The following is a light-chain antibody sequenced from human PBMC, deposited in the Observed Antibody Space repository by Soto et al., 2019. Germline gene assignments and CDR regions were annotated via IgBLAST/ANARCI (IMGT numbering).Light chain of an antibody. CDR1: QSISSY. CDR3: QQSYSTLPT. CDR2: AAS. J-gene: IGKJ5*01. V-gene: IGKV1-39*01. Sequence: DIQMTQSPSSLSASVGDRVTITCRARQSISSYLNWYQQKPGKAPKLLIYAASSLQSGVPSRFSGSGSGTDVTLTISSLQPEDFATYYCQQSYSTLPTFGQGTRLEIK.